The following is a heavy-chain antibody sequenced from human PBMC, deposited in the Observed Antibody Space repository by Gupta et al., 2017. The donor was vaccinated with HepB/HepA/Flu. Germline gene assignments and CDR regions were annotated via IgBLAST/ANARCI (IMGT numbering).Heavy chain of an antibody. D-gene: IGHD3-22*01. CDR1: GFTFSNYW. CDR3: ARVGVGVYYYYYMDV. J-gene: IGHJ6*03. CDR2: INSDGSIT. Sequence: VQLVESGGGLVQPGGSLRLSCAASGFTFSNYWMHWVRQAPGKGLVWVSRINSDGSITNYADSVKGRFTISRDNARDTLYLQMNSLRAEDTAVYYCARVGVGVYYYYYMDVWGKGTTVTVSS. V-gene: IGHV3-74*01.